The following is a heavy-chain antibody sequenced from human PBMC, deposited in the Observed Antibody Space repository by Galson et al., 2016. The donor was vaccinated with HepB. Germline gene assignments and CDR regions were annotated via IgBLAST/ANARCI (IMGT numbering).Heavy chain of an antibody. CDR3: ARDRYSGSYYVGAFDI. J-gene: IGHJ3*02. D-gene: IGHD1-26*01. CDR2: INPDSGVT. V-gene: IGHV1-2*02. CDR1: GYTFTGYY. Sequence: SLKVSCKASGYTFTGYYMHWVRQAPGQGLEWMGWINPDSGVTSYAQKFQGRVTMTRDTSISTVYMELSRLKSDDTAIYYCARDRYSGSYYVGAFDIWGQGTMVTVS.